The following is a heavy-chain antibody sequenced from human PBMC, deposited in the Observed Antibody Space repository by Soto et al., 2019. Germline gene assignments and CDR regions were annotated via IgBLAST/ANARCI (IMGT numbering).Heavy chain of an antibody. V-gene: IGHV3-7*01. J-gene: IGHJ4*02. D-gene: IGHD2-15*01. CDR2: IKQGGSEK. CDR3: ARGVRCSGGSCLGWEHFEY. Sequence: GGSLRLSCAASGFTFSNFWMSWVRQAPGKGLEWVANIKQGGSEKYYVDSVKGRFTISRDNAKNSLYLQMSSLRAEDTAVYYCARGVRCSGGSCLGWEHFEYWGQGTLVTVSS. CDR1: GFTFSNFW.